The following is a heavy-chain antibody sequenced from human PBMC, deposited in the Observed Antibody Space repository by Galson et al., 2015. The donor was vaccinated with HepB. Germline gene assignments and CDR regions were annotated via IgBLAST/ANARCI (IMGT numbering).Heavy chain of an antibody. D-gene: IGHD3-16*02. CDR3: AKRMITFGGVIVPYAFDI. Sequence: SLRLSCAASGFTFSSYGMHWVRQAPGKGLEWVAFIRYDGSNKYYADSVKGRFTISRDNSKNTLYLQMNSLRAEDTAVYYCAKRMITFGGVIVPYAFDIWGQGTMVTVSS. V-gene: IGHV3-30*02. J-gene: IGHJ3*02. CDR2: IRYDGSNK. CDR1: GFTFSSYG.